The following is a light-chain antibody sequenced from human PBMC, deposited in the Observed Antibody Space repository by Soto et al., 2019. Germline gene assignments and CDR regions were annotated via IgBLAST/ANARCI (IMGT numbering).Light chain of an antibody. Sequence: QSVLTQPPSVSATPGLRVTISCSGGISNIGKDTVNWYQQLPGTAPKLLMYNDNKRPSGVPDRFSGSRSGTSASLAISGLQSGDEAVYFCSTWDDSLNGWVFGGGTKLTVL. V-gene: IGLV1-44*01. CDR3: STWDDSLNGWV. J-gene: IGLJ3*02. CDR1: ISNIGKDT. CDR2: NDN.